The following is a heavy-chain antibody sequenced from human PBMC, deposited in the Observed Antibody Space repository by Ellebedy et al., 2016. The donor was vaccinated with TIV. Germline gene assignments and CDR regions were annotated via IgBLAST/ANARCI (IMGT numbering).Heavy chain of an antibody. J-gene: IGHJ4*02. CDR3: ARAVAGSPDF. CDR1: GFTFSSYA. CDR2: ISYDGTNK. D-gene: IGHD6-19*01. Sequence: GESLKISXAASGFTFSSYAMHWVRQAPGKGLEWVTVISYDGTNKYYADSVKGRFTISRDNSKNTLYLQMNSLRPEDTAVYYCARAVAGSPDFWGQGTLVTVSS. V-gene: IGHV3-30-3*01.